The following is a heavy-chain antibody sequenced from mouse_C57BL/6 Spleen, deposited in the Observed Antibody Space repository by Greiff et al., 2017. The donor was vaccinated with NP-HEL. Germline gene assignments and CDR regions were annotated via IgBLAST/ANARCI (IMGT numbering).Heavy chain of an antibody. D-gene: IGHD3-2*02. CDR2: INPNNGGT. J-gene: IGHJ3*01. CDR3: AREGQLRPAWFAY. V-gene: IGHV1-26*01. Sequence: EVQLQQSGPELVKPGASVKISCKASGYTFTDYYMNWVKQSHGKSLEWIGDINPNNGGTSYNQKFKGKATLTVDKSSSTAYMELRSLTSEDSAVYYWAREGQLRPAWFAYWGQGTLVTVAA. CDR1: GYTFTDYY.